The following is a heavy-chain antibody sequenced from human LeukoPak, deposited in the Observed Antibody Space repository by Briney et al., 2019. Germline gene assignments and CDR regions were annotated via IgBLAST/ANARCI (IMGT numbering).Heavy chain of an antibody. CDR3: ARGGIQLGLLYYGIDV. V-gene: IGHV3-30*14. CDR2: ISYDGSNK. J-gene: IGHJ6*02. Sequence: QAGGSLRLSCAASAFTFTTYAIHWVRQAPGKGLEWVALISYDGSNKYYADSVKGRFTISRDNSKNTLYLQMNSLRPEDTAVYYCARGGIQLGLLYYGIDVWGQGTTVTVSS. CDR1: AFTFTTYA. D-gene: IGHD5-18*01.